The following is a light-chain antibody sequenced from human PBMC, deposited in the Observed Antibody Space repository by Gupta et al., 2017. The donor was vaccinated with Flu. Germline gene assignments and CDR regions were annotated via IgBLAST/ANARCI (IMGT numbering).Light chain of an antibody. J-gene: IGKJ2*01. CDR2: DAS. CDR1: RSINSY. V-gene: IGKV1-39*01. Sequence: PSSLFASVGDRVTITCRASRSINSYLHWYQQKPGKAPKLLIYDASSWQTGVPSRFSGCGSGTDFTLTISILQPEDFAIYYCQQSYAIPSTFGQCTNLEIE. CDR3: QQSYAIPST.